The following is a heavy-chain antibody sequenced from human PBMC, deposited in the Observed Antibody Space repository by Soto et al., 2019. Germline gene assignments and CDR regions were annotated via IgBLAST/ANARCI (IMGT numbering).Heavy chain of an antibody. V-gene: IGHV1-46*04. CDR1: GYTFINYY. CDR2: INPIGGST. D-gene: IGHD2-15*01. Sequence: GASVKVSCKASGYTFINYYMHWVRQAPGQGLEWMGIINPIGGSTRYAQKLQGRVIMTRDTSTTTVYMELGSLRSEDTAVYYCARGPNGGNIYYFDYWGQGTLVTVSS. J-gene: IGHJ4*02. CDR3: ARGPNGGNIYYFDY.